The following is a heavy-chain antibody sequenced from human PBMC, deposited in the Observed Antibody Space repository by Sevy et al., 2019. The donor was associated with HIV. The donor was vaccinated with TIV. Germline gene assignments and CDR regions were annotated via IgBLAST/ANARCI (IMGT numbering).Heavy chain of an antibody. Sequence: SETLSLTCAVSGGSFSGYYWSWIRQPPGKGLEWIGGINRSGGTNYNPSLKSRVTISVDTSKNQFSLKLSSVTAADTAMYYGARGVSDFWSGPGLWGQGTLVTVSS. D-gene: IGHD3-3*01. J-gene: IGHJ4*02. CDR1: GGSFSGYY. CDR2: INRSGGT. V-gene: IGHV4-34*01. CDR3: ARGVSDFWSGPGL.